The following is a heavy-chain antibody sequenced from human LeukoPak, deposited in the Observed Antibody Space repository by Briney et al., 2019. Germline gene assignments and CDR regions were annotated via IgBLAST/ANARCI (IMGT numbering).Heavy chain of an antibody. J-gene: IGHJ4*02. D-gene: IGHD4-23*01. Sequence: ASVKVSCKASGYTFTGYYMHWVRQAPGQGLEWMGWINPNSGGTNYAQKFQGRVTMTRDTSISTAYMELSRLRSDDTAVYYCARGRGYYGGNYFDYWGQGTLVTVSS. V-gene: IGHV1-2*02. CDR3: ARGRGYYGGNYFDY. CDR1: GYTFTGYY. CDR2: INPNSGGT.